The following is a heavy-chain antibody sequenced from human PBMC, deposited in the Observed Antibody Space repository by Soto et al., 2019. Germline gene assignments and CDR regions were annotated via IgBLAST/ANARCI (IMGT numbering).Heavy chain of an antibody. CDR2: IIPIFGTA. V-gene: IGHV1-69*01. CDR1: GGTFSSYA. CDR3: ATAIYCTNGVCPFDY. J-gene: IGHJ4*02. Sequence: VSVKASGGTFSSYALSWVRQDTGQGLEWMGGIIPIFGTANYAQKFQGRVTITADESTSTAYMELSSLRSEDTAVYYCATAIYCTNGVCPFDYWGQGNRVTVSA. D-gene: IGHD2-8*01.